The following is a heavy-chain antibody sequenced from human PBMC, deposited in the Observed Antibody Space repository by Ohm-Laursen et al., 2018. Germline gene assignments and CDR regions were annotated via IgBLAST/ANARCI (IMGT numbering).Heavy chain of an antibody. CDR3: AGNRLGSSFDN. J-gene: IGHJ4*02. D-gene: IGHD1-26*01. CDR1: GGSINTYY. CDR2: IHYSGNT. V-gene: IGHV4-59*08. Sequence: PPGTLSLTCTVSGGSINTYYWSWIRQPPGKGLEYISWIHYSGNTNYNPSLRSRVTISVDTSKNQISLSLRSVTAADTAIYYCAGNRLGSSFDNWGPGTVVTVSS.